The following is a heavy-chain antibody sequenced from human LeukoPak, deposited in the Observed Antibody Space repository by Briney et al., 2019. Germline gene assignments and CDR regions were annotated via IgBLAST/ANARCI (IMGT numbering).Heavy chain of an antibody. CDR2: IYYSGST. J-gene: IGHJ6*02. D-gene: IGHD3-10*01. CDR1: GGSISSYY. CDR3: ARSLWFGELFPALGMDV. V-gene: IGHV4-59*12. Sequence: SETLSLTCAVSGGSISSYYWSWIRQPPGKGLEWIGYIYYSGSTNYNPSLKSRVTMSVDTSKNQFSLKLSSVTAADTAVYYCARSLWFGELFPALGMDVWGQGTTVTVSS.